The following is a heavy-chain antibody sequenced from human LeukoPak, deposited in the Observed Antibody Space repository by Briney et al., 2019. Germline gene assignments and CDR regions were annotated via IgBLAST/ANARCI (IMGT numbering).Heavy chain of an antibody. D-gene: IGHD4-17*01. J-gene: IGHJ4*02. CDR3: AREDYGLVYFDY. CDR2: ISYDGSNK. CDR1: GFTFSSYA. V-gene: IGHV3-30-3*01. Sequence: GGSLRLSCAASGFTFSSYAMHWVRQAPGQGLEWVAVISYDGSNKYYADSVKGRFTISRDNSKNTLYLQMNSLRPEDTAVYYCAREDYGLVYFDYWGQGTLVTVSS.